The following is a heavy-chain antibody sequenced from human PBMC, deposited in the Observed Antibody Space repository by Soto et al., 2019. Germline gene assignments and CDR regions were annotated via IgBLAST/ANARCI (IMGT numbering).Heavy chain of an antibody. CDR2: TIPMFATA. Sequence: QVQLVQSGAEVKKPGSSVKVSCKASGGSFSNYIFSWVRQAPGQGPEWMGGTIPMFATAQYAQKLQGRVTITADESTSTVYMDLTSLRSDDTAVYYCARGLFGQQWLVGFDTWGQGTLVTVSS. CDR3: ARGLFGQQWLVGFDT. V-gene: IGHV1-69*01. D-gene: IGHD6-19*01. J-gene: IGHJ4*02. CDR1: GGSFSNYI.